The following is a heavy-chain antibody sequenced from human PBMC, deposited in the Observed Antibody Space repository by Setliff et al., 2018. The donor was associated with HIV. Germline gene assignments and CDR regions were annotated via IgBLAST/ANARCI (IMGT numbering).Heavy chain of an antibody. Sequence: PSETLSLTCTVSGGSVSSGSYYWSWIRQPPGKGLEWIGYIYYSGSTNYNPSLKSRVTISVDTSKNHFSLKLRSVTAADTAVYYCARYSPRGYTLTGPYWGQGTLVTVSS. D-gene: IGHD6-25*01. CDR1: GGSVSSGSYY. V-gene: IGHV4-61*03. CDR2: IYYSGST. CDR3: ARYSPRGYTLTGPY. J-gene: IGHJ4*02.